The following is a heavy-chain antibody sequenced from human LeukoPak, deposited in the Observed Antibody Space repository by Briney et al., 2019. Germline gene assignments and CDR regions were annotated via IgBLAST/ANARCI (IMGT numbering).Heavy chain of an antibody. Sequence: SVKVSCKASGGTFSNYAISWVRQAPGQGLEWMGGITPIFATPSYAQKFQGRVTITADESTSTAYMELSGLRSEDTAVYYCARGLRYGSGSHYYFYMDVWGKGTTVTVSS. J-gene: IGHJ6*03. V-gene: IGHV1-69*13. CDR1: GGTFSNYA. D-gene: IGHD3-10*01. CDR3: ARGLRYGSGSHYYFYMDV. CDR2: ITPIFATP.